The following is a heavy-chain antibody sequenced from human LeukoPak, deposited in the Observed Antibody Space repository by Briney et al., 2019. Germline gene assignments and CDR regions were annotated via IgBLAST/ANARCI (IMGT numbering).Heavy chain of an antibody. V-gene: IGHV3-43*02. J-gene: IGHJ4*02. D-gene: IGHD6-13*01. CDR1: GFTFDEYV. Sequence: GGSLRLSCAASGFTFDEYVMHWVRQAPGQGLEWVSLINGNGDDSYCADSVKGRFTVSRDNREKSLFLHMNSLRTDDTAFYYCAKGLSSSSWYVADSWGQGTLVTVSS. CDR2: INGNGDDS. CDR3: AKGLSSSSWYVADS.